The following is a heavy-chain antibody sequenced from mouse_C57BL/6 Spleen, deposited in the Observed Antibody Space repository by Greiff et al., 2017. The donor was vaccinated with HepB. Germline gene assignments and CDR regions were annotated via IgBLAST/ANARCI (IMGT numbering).Heavy chain of an antibody. CDR2: ISDGGSYT. J-gene: IGHJ1*03. CDR3: ARDPGTNWYFDV. V-gene: IGHV5-4*01. Sequence: EVHLVESGGGLVKPGGSLKLSCAASGFTFSSYAMSWVRQTPEKRLEWVATISDGGSYTYYPDNVKGRFTISRDNAKNNLYLQMSHLKSEDTAMYYCARDPGTNWYFDVWGTGTTVTVSS. CDR1: GFTFSSYA. D-gene: IGHD4-1*01.